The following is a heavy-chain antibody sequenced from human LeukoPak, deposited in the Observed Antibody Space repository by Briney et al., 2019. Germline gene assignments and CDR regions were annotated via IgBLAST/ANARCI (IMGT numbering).Heavy chain of an antibody. V-gene: IGHV4-34*01. CDR1: GGSFSGYY. CDR3: ASPTRGY. CDR2: INHSGTT. Sequence: PSETLSLTCAIYGGSFSGYYWSWIRQPPGKGLEWIGEINHSGTTNYNPSLKSRVTISVDTSKNQISLKLSSVTAADTAVYYCASPTRGYWGQGTLVTVSS. J-gene: IGHJ4*02.